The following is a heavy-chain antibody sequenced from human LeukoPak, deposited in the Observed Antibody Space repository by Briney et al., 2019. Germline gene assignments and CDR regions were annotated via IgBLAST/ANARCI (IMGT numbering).Heavy chain of an antibody. D-gene: IGHD3-22*01. CDR1: GFTFSNYW. J-gene: IGHJ4*02. CDR3: AKDGYYYDSSGFDQ. Sequence: GGSLRLSCGASGFTFSNYWMSWVRQAPGKGLEWVINISQDGSGKNYADSVEGRFTISRDNSKNTLYLQMNSLRVEDTAVYYCAKDGYYYDSSGFDQWGQGTLVTVSS. CDR2: ISQDGSGK. V-gene: IGHV3-7*03.